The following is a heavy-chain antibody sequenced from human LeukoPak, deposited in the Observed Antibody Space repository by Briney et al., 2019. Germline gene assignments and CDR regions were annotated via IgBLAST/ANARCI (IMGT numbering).Heavy chain of an antibody. CDR2: ISGSGGST. V-gene: IGHV3-23*01. Sequence: GGSLRLSCAASGFTLSSYAMSWVRQAPGKGLEWVSAISGSGGSTYYADSVKGRFTISRDNSKNTLYLQMNGLRAEDTAVYYCAKVENVCYFDYWGQGTLVTVSS. CDR3: AKVENVCYFDY. CDR1: GFTLSSYA. D-gene: IGHD2-8*01. J-gene: IGHJ4*02.